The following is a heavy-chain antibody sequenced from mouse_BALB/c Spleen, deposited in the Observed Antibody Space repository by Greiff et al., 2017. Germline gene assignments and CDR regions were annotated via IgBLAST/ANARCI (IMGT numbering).Heavy chain of an antibody. Sequence: EVKLVESGGGLVQPGGSRKLSCAASGFTFSSFGMHWVRQAPEKGLEWVAYISSGSSTIYYADTVKGRFTISRDNPKNTLFLQMTSLRSEDTAMYYCARRREDWYFEVWGAGTTVTVSS. CDR1: GFTFSSFG. V-gene: IGHV5-17*02. CDR2: ISSGSSTI. CDR3: ARRREDWYFEV. J-gene: IGHJ1*01.